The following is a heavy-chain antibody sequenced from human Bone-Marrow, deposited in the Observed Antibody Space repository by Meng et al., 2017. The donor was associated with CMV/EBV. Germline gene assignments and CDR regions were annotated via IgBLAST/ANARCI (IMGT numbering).Heavy chain of an antibody. CDR3: ARDVYGRGWFDP. CDR1: GDSITSYY. J-gene: IGHJ5*02. Sequence: QVQLQESGPGLVKPSETLSLTCTVSGDSITSYYWSWIRQPAGKGLEWIGRISASGNTRYNPSLKSRVTISVDTSKNQFSLKLSSVTAADTAVYYCARDVYGRGWFDPWGQGTLVTVSS. V-gene: IGHV4-4*07. D-gene: IGHD3-16*01. CDR2: ISASGNT.